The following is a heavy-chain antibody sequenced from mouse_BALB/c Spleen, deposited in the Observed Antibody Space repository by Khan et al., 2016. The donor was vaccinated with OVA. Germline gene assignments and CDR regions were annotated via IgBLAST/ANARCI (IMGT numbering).Heavy chain of an antibody. J-gene: IGHJ3*01. Sequence: QVQLKQSGAELARPGASVKLSCKASGYTFTDYNINWVKQRTGQGLEWIGEIYPGSNHTYYNEKFKGKATLTADKSSSTAYMQLSSLTSEDSAVYFRAREWGAWFPYWGQGTLVTVSA. CDR2: IYPGSNHT. CDR3: AREWGAWFPY. V-gene: IGHV1-77*01. CDR1: GYTFTDYN.